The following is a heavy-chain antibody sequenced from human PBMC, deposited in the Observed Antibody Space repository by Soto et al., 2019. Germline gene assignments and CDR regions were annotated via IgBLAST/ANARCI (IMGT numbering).Heavy chain of an antibody. V-gene: IGHV3-30-3*01. J-gene: IGHJ4*02. Sequence: PGGSLRLSCAASGFTFSSYAMHWVRQAPGKGLEWVAVISYDGSNKYYADSVKGRFTISRDNSKNTLYLQMNSLRAEDTAVYYCARDRDDYGDNDYWGQGTLVTVSS. D-gene: IGHD4-17*01. CDR1: GFTFSSYA. CDR3: ARDRDDYGDNDY. CDR2: ISYDGSNK.